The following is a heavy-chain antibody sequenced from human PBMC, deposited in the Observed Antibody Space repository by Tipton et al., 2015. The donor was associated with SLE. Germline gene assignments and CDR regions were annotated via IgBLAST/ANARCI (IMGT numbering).Heavy chain of an antibody. J-gene: IGHJ4*02. Sequence: TLSLTCTVSGGSIRSYYWSWIRQPPGKGLEWIGRIYTSGSTNYNPSLKSRVTISVDTSKNQFSLKLSSVTAADTAVYYCARGEPYGVRGATPDYWGQGTLVTVSS. CDR2: IYTSGST. CDR3: ARGEPYGVRGATPDY. CDR1: GGSIRSYY. D-gene: IGHD3-10*01. V-gene: IGHV4-4*08.